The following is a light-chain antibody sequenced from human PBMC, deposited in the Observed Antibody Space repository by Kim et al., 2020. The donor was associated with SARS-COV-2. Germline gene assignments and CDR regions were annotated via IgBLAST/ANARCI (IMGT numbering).Light chain of an antibody. CDR2: AAS. CDR1: QSISSY. V-gene: IGKV1-8*01. J-gene: IGKJ1*01. CDR3: QQYYSYPRT. Sequence: AIRITQSPSSLSASTGDRVTITCRASQSISSYLAWYQQKPGKAPNLLIYAASHLKIGVPSRFSGSGSETAFTLSITYLQSEDYGTYYCQQYYSYPRTFGQGTKVDIK.